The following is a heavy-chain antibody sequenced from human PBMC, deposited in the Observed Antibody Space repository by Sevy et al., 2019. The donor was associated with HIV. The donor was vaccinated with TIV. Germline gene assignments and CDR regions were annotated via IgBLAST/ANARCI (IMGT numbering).Heavy chain of an antibody. D-gene: IGHD3-10*01. CDR3: TTDSKKRGLFARLDY. CDR1: GFTFSNAW. J-gene: IGHJ4*02. Sequence: GGSLRLSCAASGFTFSNAWMSWVRQAPGKGLEWVGRIKSKTDGGTTDYAAPVKGRFTISRDDSKNTLYLQMNSLKTEDTAIYYCTTDSKKRGLFARLDYWGQGTLVTVSS. V-gene: IGHV3-15*01. CDR2: IKSKTDGGTT.